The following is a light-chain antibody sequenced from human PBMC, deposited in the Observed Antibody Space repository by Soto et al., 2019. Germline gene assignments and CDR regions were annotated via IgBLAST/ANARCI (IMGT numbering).Light chain of an antibody. CDR1: SSDVGSYNL. CDR2: EGS. Sequence: QSALTQPASVSGSPGQSITISCTGTSSDVGSYNLVSWYQQHPGKAPKLMIYEGSKRPSGVSNRFSGSKSGNTASLTISGVQAEDEADYYCCSYAGSSTPVVFGRGTKLTVL. V-gene: IGLV2-23*01. CDR3: CSYAGSSTPVV. J-gene: IGLJ2*01.